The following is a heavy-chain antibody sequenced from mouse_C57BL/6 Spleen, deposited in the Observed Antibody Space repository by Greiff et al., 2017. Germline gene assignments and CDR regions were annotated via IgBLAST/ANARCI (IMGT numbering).Heavy chain of an antibody. Sequence: QVQLQQSGAELARPGASVKLSCKASGYTFTSYGISWVKQRTGQGLEWIGEIYPRSGNTYYNEKFKGKATLTAGKSSSTAYMELRSLTSEDSAVYFCARPFITTVVDYWGQGTTLTVSS. CDR1: GYTFTSYG. V-gene: IGHV1-81*01. CDR3: ARPFITTVVDY. D-gene: IGHD1-1*01. J-gene: IGHJ2*01. CDR2: IYPRSGNT.